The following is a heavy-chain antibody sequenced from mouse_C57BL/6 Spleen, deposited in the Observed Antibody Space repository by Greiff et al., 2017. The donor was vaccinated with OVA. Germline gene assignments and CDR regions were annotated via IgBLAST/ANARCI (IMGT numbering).Heavy chain of an antibody. Sequence: EVQLVESGGGLVKPGGSLKLSCAASGFTFSDYGMHWVRQAPEKGLEWVAYISTGSSTIYYADTVKGRFTISRDNAKNTLFLQMVRLRSEDAAVYYCARPTTVVAKEFDYWGQGTLVTVSA. CDR2: ISTGSSTI. V-gene: IGHV5-17*01. CDR1: GFTFSDYG. J-gene: IGHJ3*01. CDR3: ARPTTVVAKEFDY. D-gene: IGHD1-1*01.